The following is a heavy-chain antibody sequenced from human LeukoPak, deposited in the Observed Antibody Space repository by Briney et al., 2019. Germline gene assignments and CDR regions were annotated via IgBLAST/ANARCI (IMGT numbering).Heavy chain of an antibody. Sequence: SQTLSLTCAVSGGSISSGGYSWSWIRQPPGKGLEWIGYIYHSGSTYYNPSLKSRVTISVDRSKNQFSLKLSSATAADTAVYYCARGDDILTGYQNWGQGTLVTVSS. J-gene: IGHJ4*02. V-gene: IGHV4-30-2*01. CDR3: ARGDDILTGYQN. D-gene: IGHD3-9*01. CDR2: IYHSGST. CDR1: GGSISSGGYS.